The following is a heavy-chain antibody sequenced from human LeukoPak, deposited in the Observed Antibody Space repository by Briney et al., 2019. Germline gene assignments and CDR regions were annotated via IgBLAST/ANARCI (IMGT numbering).Heavy chain of an antibody. V-gene: IGHV3-23*01. CDR1: GFTFSSYA. J-gene: IGHJ4*02. Sequence: GGSLRLSCAASGFTFSSYAMNWVRQAPGKGLEWVSGISNSGGSTYYADSVKGRFTISRDNSKNTLYLQMNSLRAEDTAVYYCAKETSSSFDYGGRGPRVTVSS. D-gene: IGHD6-6*01. CDR3: AKETSSSFDY. CDR2: ISNSGGST.